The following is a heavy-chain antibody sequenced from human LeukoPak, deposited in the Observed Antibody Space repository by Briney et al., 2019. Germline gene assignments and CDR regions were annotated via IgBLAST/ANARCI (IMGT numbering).Heavy chain of an antibody. V-gene: IGHV3-11*01. Sequence: GGSLSLSCAASGFTFSDYYMSWIRQAPGKGLEWVSYISSSGSTIYYADSVKGRFTISRDNAKSSLYLQMNSLRAEDTAVYYCARENLRSPYDGMDVWGQGTTVTVSS. CDR2: ISSSGSTI. J-gene: IGHJ6*02. CDR3: ARENLRSPYDGMDV. CDR1: GFTFSDYY. D-gene: IGHD4-17*01.